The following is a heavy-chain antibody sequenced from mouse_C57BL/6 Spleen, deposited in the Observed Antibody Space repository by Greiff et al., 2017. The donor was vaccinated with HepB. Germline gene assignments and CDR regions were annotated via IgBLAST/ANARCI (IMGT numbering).Heavy chain of an antibody. Sequence: QVQLQQPGAELVKPGASVKLSCKASGYTFTSYWMHWVKQRPGQGLEWIGMIHPNSGSTNYNEKFKSKATLTVDKSSSTAYMQLSSLTSEDSAVYYCALYYDYDEDDWGQGTTLTVSS. J-gene: IGHJ2*01. V-gene: IGHV1-64*01. CDR3: ALYYDYDEDD. D-gene: IGHD2-4*01. CDR1: GYTFTSYW. CDR2: IHPNSGST.